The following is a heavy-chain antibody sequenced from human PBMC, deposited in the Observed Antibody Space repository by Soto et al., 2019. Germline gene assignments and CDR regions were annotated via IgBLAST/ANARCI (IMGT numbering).Heavy chain of an antibody. V-gene: IGHV1-69*13. J-gene: IGHJ3*02. CDR2: IIPIFGTA. Sequence: GASVKVSCKASGGTFSSYAISWVRQAPGQGLEWMGGIIPIFGTANYAQKFQGRVTITADESTSTAYMELSSLRSEDTAVYYCAIEYYYDSSGYYFGAFDIWGQGTMVTVSS. D-gene: IGHD3-22*01. CDR3: AIEYYYDSSGYYFGAFDI. CDR1: GGTFSSYA.